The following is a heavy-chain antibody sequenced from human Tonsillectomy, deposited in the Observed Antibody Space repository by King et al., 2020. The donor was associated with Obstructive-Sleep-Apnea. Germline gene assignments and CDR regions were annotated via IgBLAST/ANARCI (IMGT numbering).Heavy chain of an antibody. Sequence: VQLVESGGGLVKPGGSLRLSCAASGITLSDYYMNWIRQAPGKGLEWVSYISSSGNTIYYADSVKGRFTISRDNAKNSLYLQMNSLRAEDTAVYYCAKAVGSYPGLIAAADTKEYYYNGMDVWGQGTTVTVSS. CDR1: GITLSDYY. V-gene: IGHV3-11*01. D-gene: IGHD6-13*01. J-gene: IGHJ6*02. CDR2: ISSSGNTI. CDR3: AKAVGSYPGLIAAADTKEYYYNGMDV.